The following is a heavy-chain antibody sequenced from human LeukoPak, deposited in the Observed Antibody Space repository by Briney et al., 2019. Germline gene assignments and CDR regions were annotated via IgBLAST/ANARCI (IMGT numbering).Heavy chain of an antibody. CDR2: INHSGST. J-gene: IGHJ6*03. Sequence: PSETLSLTCAVYGGSFSGYYWSWIRQPPGKGLEWIGEINHSGSTNYNPSLKSRVTISVDTSKNQFSLKLSSVTAADTAVYYCARHSGRAMTTVTTRQNYYYYYMDVWGKGTTVTISS. D-gene: IGHD4-17*01. V-gene: IGHV4-34*01. CDR1: GGSFSGYY. CDR3: ARHSGRAMTTVTTRQNYYYYYMDV.